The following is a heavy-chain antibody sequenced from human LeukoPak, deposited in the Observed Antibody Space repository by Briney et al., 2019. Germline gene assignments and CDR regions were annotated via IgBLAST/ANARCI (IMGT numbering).Heavy chain of an antibody. CDR1: GFTFTNYD. D-gene: IGHD3-9*01. Sequence: GSVRLSCTASGFTFTNYDINWVRQAPGQGLEWIGYKNSNSGNSAYAHKFQGRVTISTDDSITSAYMPLSGLRSEDTALYFSAREGLLNWG. V-gene: IGHV1-8*01. CDR2: KNSNSGNS. CDR3: AREGLLN. J-gene: IGHJ1*01.